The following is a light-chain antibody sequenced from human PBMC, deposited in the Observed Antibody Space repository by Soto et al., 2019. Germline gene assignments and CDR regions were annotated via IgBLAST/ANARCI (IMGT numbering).Light chain of an antibody. CDR3: CAYAGSGTVV. CDR2: EAT. V-gene: IGLV2-23*01. J-gene: IGLJ3*02. CDR1: XXXVGSYNL. Sequence: QSALTQPASVSGSPEQSITISCXXXXXXVGSYNLVSWYQQHPGKAPKVMIYEATKRPSGVSNRFSGSKSGNTASLTISGLQAEDEADYYCCAYAGSGTVVFGGGTKVTVL.